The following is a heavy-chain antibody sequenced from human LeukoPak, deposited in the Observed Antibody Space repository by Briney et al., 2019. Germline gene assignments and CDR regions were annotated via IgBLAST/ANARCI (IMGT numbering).Heavy chain of an antibody. CDR1: GFTFSNYA. Sequence: GGSLRLSCAASGFTFSNYAIHWVRQAPGKGLEYVSAISSNGDSTYYANSVKGRFTISRDNSKNTLYLQMGSLRAEDTAVYYCARVTYYYDSSGYSWGQGTLVTVSS. CDR3: ARVTYYYDSSGYS. D-gene: IGHD3-22*01. V-gene: IGHV3-64*01. J-gene: IGHJ5*02. CDR2: ISSNGDST.